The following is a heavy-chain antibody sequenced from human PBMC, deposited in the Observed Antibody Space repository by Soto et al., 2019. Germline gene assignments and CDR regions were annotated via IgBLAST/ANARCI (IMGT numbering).Heavy chain of an antibody. D-gene: IGHD3-22*01. Sequence: ASVKVSCKASGYSFTSYCISWVRQAPGQGPEWMGWISGHNGNTNHPQSLQGRVTMTTDTSRNTAYMELRSLRSDDTAVYYCARHRFNYYDDTVYYYFDYWGQGTLV. CDR3: ARHRFNYYDDTVYYYFDY. J-gene: IGHJ4*02. CDR1: GYSFTSYC. CDR2: ISGHNGNT. V-gene: IGHV1-18*04.